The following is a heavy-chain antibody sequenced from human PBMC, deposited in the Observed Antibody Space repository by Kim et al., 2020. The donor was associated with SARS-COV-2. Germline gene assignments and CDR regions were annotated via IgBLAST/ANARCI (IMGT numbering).Heavy chain of an antibody. CDR1: GYSFTNSL. CDR2: IYPGDSDT. Sequence: GESLKISCMGSGYSFTNSLIAWVRQMPGKGLEWMGIIYPGDSDTKYSPSFQGQVTISADKSITTAYLQWSSLKASDTAMYYCARHDGRRDDPFDYWGQGTLVTVSS. J-gene: IGHJ4*02. D-gene: IGHD1-1*01. V-gene: IGHV5-51*01. CDR3: ARHDGRRDDPFDY.